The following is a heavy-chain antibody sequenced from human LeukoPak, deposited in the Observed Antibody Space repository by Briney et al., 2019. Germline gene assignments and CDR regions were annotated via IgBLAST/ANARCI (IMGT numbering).Heavy chain of an antibody. V-gene: IGHV4-34*01. Sequence: SETLSLTCAVYGGSFSGYYWSWIRQPPGKGLEWIGEINHSGSTNYNPSLKSRVTISVDTSKNQLSLKLSSVTAADTAVYYCARRRWLQLDYWGQGTLVTVSS. J-gene: IGHJ4*02. D-gene: IGHD5-24*01. CDR3: ARRRWLQLDY. CDR1: GGSFSGYY. CDR2: INHSGST.